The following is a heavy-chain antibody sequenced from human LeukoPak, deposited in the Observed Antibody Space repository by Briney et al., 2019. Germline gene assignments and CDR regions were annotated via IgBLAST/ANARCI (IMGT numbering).Heavy chain of an antibody. J-gene: IGHJ3*02. D-gene: IGHD1-1*01. CDR3: ARVRNWNDNYDAFDI. Sequence: ASVKVSCKASGYTFTRYYMHWVRQAPGQGLEWMGWINPNSGGTNYAQKFQGWVTMTRDTSISTAYMELSRLRSDDTAVYYGARVRNWNDNYDAFDIWGQGTMVTVSS. CDR2: INPNSGGT. CDR1: GYTFTRYY. V-gene: IGHV1-2*04.